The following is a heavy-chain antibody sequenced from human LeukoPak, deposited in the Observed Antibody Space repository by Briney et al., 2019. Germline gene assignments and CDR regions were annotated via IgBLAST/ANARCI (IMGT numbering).Heavy chain of an antibody. V-gene: IGHV4-39*07. D-gene: IGHD1-26*01. CDR2: IYYSGST. Sequence: SETLSLTCTVSGGSISSSSYYWGWIRQPPGKGLEWIGSIYYSGSTYYNPSLKSRVTISVDTSKNQFSLKLSSVTAADTAVYYCARVDQYSGSFPFDYWGQGTLVTVSS. J-gene: IGHJ4*02. CDR3: ARVDQYSGSFPFDY. CDR1: GGSISSSSYY.